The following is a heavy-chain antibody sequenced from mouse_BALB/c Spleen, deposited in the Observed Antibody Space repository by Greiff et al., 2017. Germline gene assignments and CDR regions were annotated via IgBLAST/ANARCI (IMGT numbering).Heavy chain of an antibody. CDR3: ARGGY. Sequence: EVQRVESGGGLVQPGGSRKLSCAASGFTFSSFGMHWVRQAPEKGLEWVAYISSGSSTIYYADTVKGRFTISRDNPKNTLFLQMTSLRSEDTAMYYCARGGYWGQGTLVTVSA. V-gene: IGHV5-17*02. CDR2: ISSGSSTI. J-gene: IGHJ3*01. CDR1: GFTFSSFG.